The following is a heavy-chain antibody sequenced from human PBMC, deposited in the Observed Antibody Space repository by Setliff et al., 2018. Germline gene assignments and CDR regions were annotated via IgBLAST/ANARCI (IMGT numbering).Heavy chain of an antibody. CDR3: RLWFGELSRDY. CDR2: LGYDGTNE. J-gene: IGHJ4*02. CDR1: GFTFSGYG. V-gene: IGHV3-33*08. Sequence: PGESLKISCSASGFTFSGYGMHWVRQAPGKGLEWVAALGYDGTNEYYADSVKGRFTIPGDTSKNALYLQMNSLSAEDTAVYYFRLWFGELSRDYWGPGTLVTVSS. D-gene: IGHD3-10*01.